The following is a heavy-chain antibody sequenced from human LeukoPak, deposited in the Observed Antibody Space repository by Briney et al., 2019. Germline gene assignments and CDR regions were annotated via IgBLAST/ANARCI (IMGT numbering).Heavy chain of an antibody. D-gene: IGHD2-2*01. Sequence: GGSLRLSCVVSGFTFTGYSMNWVRQAPGKGLEWVSSISSSSSHIFYADSVKGRFTISRDNARNALDLQMNSLRAEDAAVYYCARDLGCSSTSCYGNWFDPWGQGTLVTVSS. J-gene: IGHJ5*02. V-gene: IGHV3-21*01. CDR1: GFTFTGYS. CDR2: ISSSSSHI. CDR3: ARDLGCSSTSCYGNWFDP.